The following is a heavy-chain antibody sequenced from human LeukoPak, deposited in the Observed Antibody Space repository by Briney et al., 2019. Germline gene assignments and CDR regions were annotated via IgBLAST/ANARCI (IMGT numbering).Heavy chain of an antibody. CDR1: GGSISSSSYY. Sequence: PSETLSLTCIVSGGSISSSSYYWGWIRQPPGKGLEWIGSIYYSGSTYYNPSLKSRVTISVDTSKNQFSLKLSSVTAADTAVYYCARRALLWRNWFDPWGQGTLVTVSS. CDR3: ARRALLWRNWFDP. CDR2: IYYSGST. J-gene: IGHJ5*02. V-gene: IGHV4-39*01. D-gene: IGHD2-2*01.